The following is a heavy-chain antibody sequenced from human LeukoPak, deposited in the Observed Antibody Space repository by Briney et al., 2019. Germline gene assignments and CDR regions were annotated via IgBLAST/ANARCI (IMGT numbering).Heavy chain of an antibody. Sequence: GGSLRLSCAASGFTFTGHTMNWVRQAPGKGLEWVSSISSSSSYIYYADSVKGRFTISRDNAKNSLYLQMNSLRAEDTAVYYCARDTWNYDFWSGYSSDYWGQGTLVTVSS. CDR2: ISSSSSYI. D-gene: IGHD3-3*01. J-gene: IGHJ4*02. V-gene: IGHV3-21*01. CDR1: GFTFTGHT. CDR3: ARDTWNYDFWSGYSSDY.